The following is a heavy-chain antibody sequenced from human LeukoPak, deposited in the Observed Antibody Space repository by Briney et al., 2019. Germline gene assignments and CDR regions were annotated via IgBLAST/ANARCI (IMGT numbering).Heavy chain of an antibody. V-gene: IGHV1-2*02. Sequence: GASVKVSCRASGYTFTAYYIHWVRQAPGQGLEWMGWINPNNGYTSLPQRFQGRVTMTRDTSIITAYMELSSLTSDDPGMYYCARGPTLGLDIWGQGTMVTVSS. J-gene: IGHJ3*02. CDR2: INPNNGYT. CDR1: GYTFTAYY. CDR3: ARGPTLGLDI.